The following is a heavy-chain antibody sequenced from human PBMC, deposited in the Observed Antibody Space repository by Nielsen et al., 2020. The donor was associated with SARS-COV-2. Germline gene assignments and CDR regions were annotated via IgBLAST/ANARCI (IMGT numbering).Heavy chain of an antibody. CDR3: ARSIDRMIVDAFDI. CDR1: GGSISSYY. CDR2: IYYSGST. D-gene: IGHD3-22*01. J-gene: IGHJ3*02. Sequence: GSLRLTCTVSGGSISSYYWSWIRQPPGKGLEWIGYIYYSGSTNYNPSLKSRVTISVDTSKNQFSLKLSSVTAADTAVYYCARSIDRMIVDAFDIWGQGTMVTVSS. V-gene: IGHV4-59*13.